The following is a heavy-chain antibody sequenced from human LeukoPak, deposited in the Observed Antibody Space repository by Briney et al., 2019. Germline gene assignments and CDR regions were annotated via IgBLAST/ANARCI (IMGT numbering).Heavy chain of an antibody. Sequence: GESLQIYCKSSDYSFTCYWIGWVRQLPGKGLEWMGIIYPGDSDTSYSLSFQGQVTISADKSISIAYLQWSSLKASDTAIYYCARRRGDCSSATCFLDFWGQGTLVTVSS. J-gene: IGHJ4*02. CDR3: ARRRGDCSSATCFLDF. CDR2: IYPGDSDT. CDR1: DYSFTCYW. D-gene: IGHD2-2*01. V-gene: IGHV5-51*01.